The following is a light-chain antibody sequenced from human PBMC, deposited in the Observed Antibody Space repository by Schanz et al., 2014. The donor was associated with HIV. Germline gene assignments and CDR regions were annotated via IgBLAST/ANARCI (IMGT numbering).Light chain of an antibody. Sequence: QSALTQPASVSGSPGQSVPISCAGTSSDVGAFNLVPWYQQHPGKAPQLIVYEVSERPSGFSNRFSGSKSGNTASLTISGLQAEDEADYYCCSYAGSSTLLFGGGTKVTVL. CDR3: CSYAGSSTLL. V-gene: IGLV2-23*02. J-gene: IGLJ2*01. CDR1: SSDVGAFNL. CDR2: EVS.